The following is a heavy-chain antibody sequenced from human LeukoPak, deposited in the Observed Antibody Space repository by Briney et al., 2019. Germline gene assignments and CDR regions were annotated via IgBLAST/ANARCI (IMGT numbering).Heavy chain of an antibody. Sequence: ASAKVSCKASGYTFTSYDINWVRQATGQGLEWMGWMNPNSGNTGYAQKFQGRVTMTRNTSISTAYMELSSLRSEDTAVYYCARGLVVPAAIGGYYYGMDVWGQGTTVTVSS. V-gene: IGHV1-8*01. D-gene: IGHD2-2*02. CDR1: GYTFTSYD. CDR3: ARGLVVPAAIGGYYYGMDV. J-gene: IGHJ6*02. CDR2: MNPNSGNT.